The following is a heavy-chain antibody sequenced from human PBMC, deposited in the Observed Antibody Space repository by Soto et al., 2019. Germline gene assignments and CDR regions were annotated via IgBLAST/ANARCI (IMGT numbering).Heavy chain of an antibody. CDR1: GGSISSSSYY. V-gene: IGHV4-39*01. Sequence: SETLSLTCTVSGGSISSSSYYWGWIRQPPGKGLEWIGSIYYSGSTYYNPSLKSRVTISVDTSKNQFSLKLSSVTAADTAVYYCASLAAVAGPTAPWGQGTLLTVSS. CDR3: ASLAAVAGPTAP. D-gene: IGHD6-19*01. CDR2: IYYSGST. J-gene: IGHJ5*02.